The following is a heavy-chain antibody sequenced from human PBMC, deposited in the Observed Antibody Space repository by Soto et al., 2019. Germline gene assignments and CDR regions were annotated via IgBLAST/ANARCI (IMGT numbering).Heavy chain of an antibody. CDR1: GFTFSSYE. CDR2: ISSSGSTI. J-gene: IGHJ6*02. Sequence: GGSLRLSCAASGFTFSSYEMNWVRQAPGKGLEWVSYISSSGSTIYYADSVKGRFTISRDNAKNSLYLQMNSLRAEDTAVYYCVGLITMALDYYGMDVWGQGTTVTVSS. V-gene: IGHV3-48*03. D-gene: IGHD3-10*01. CDR3: VGLITMALDYYGMDV.